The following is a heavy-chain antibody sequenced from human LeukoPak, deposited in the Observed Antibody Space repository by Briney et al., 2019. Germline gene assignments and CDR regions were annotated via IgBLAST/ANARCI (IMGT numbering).Heavy chain of an antibody. CDR2: IFGSSGST. V-gene: IGHV3-23*01. Sequence: GGSLRVSPVPPRVTFSSDAMSWGRPALGKGLGWVSAIFGSSGSTYYADSVKGRFTISRDNSKNTLYLQMNSLRAEDTAVYYCASAWGGNGDYYYYGMDVWGQGTTVTASS. D-gene: IGHD7-27*01. CDR1: RVTFSSDA. CDR3: ASAWGGNGDYYYYGMDV. J-gene: IGHJ6*02.